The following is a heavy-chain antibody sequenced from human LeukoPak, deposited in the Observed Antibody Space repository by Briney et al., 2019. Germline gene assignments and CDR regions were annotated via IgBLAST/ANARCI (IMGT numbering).Heavy chain of an antibody. V-gene: IGHV2-70*12. Sequence: SGPTLVNPTQTLTLTCTFSGFSLSTSGMCVSWIRQPPGKALEWLARIDWDDDKYYSPSLKSRLTITKDTSKNQVVLTMTNMDPVDTATYYCAQSTSWYDAFDIWGQGTMVTVSS. CDR1: GFSLSTSGMC. CDR3: AQSTSWYDAFDI. D-gene: IGHD6-13*01. J-gene: IGHJ3*02. CDR2: IDWDDDK.